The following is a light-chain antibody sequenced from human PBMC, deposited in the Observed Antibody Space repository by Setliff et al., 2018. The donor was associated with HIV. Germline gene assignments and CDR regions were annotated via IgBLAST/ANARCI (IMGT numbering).Light chain of an antibody. CDR2: EVN. Sequence: QSALTQPASVSGSLGQSITISCNGTSSDLGSYNLVSWYQEPPGKVPKLIIYEVNKRPSGVSNRFSGSKSGTTASLAISGLQADDEADYYCCSYAGSNIFVVFGTGTKVTV. V-gene: IGLV2-23*02. CDR1: SSDLGSYNL. J-gene: IGLJ1*01. CDR3: CSYAGSNIFVV.